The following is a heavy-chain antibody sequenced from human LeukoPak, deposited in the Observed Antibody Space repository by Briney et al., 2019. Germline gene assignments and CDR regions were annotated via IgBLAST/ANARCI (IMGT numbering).Heavy chain of an antibody. CDR3: ARGPSDYYDSSGYSTDFDY. Sequence: GGSLRLSCAASGFTFSSYSMNWVRQAPGKGLEWVSSISSSSSYIYYADSVKGRFTISRDNAKNSLYLQMNSLRAEDTAVYYCARGPSDYYDSSGYSTDFDYWGQGTLVTVSS. V-gene: IGHV3-21*01. CDR2: ISSSSSYI. J-gene: IGHJ4*02. CDR1: GFTFSSYS. D-gene: IGHD3-22*01.